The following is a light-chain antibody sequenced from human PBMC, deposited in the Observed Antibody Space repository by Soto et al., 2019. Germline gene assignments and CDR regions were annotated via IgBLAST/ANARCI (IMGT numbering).Light chain of an antibody. CDR2: DAS. V-gene: IGKV3-11*01. CDR1: QSVTSY. CDR3: QQRSSWPIT. J-gene: IGKJ5*01. Sequence: EIVLTHSPATLSLSPWEIATLSCRASQSVTSYLAWYQQRPGLAPRLLINDASRRATGIPDRFSGGGSGADFTLTISSLEPEDFAVYYCQQRSSWPITFGQGTRLEIK.